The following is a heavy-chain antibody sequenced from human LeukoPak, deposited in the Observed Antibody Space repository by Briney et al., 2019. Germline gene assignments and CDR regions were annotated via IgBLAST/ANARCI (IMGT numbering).Heavy chain of an antibody. CDR2: IYYTGST. CDR1: SGSITGYY. CDR3: ARDAVTVNSYYFDY. J-gene: IGHJ4*02. Sequence: SETLSLTCTVSSGSITGYYWSWIRQPPGEGLEWIGYIYYTGSTNYNPSLKSRVTISVDTSKNQFSLKLSSVTAADTAVYYCARDAVTVNSYYFDYWGQGTLVTVSS. V-gene: IGHV4-59*01. D-gene: IGHD4-11*01.